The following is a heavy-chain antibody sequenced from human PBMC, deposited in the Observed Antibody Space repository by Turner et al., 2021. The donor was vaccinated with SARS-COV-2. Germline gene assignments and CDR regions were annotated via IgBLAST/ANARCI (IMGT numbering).Heavy chain of an antibody. CDR3: AKADRVMIVVVITLFDY. CDR1: EFTFSSYA. V-gene: IGHV3-23*01. CDR2: ISGSGGTT. Sequence: EVQLLASGGGLVQPRGSLSLSCDTSEFTFSSYAMSWVRQAPGKGLEWVSAISGSGGTTYYADSVKGRFTISRDNSKNTLYLQMNSLRAEDTAVYYCAKADRVMIVVVITLFDYWGQGTLVTVSS. D-gene: IGHD3-22*01. J-gene: IGHJ4*02.